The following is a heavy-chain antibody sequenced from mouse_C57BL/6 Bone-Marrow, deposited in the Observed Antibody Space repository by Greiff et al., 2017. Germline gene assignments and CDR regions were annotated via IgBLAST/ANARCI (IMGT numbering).Heavy chain of an antibody. CDR3: AKGSYYDYPGYYAMDY. V-gene: IGHV2-4*01. CDR2: IWSGGST. D-gene: IGHD2-4*01. J-gene: IGHJ4*01. Sequence: QVQLQQSGPGLVQPSQSLSITCTVSGFSLTSYGVHWVRQPPGKGLEWLGVIWSGGSTDYNAAFISRLSISKDNSKSQVFFKMNSLQADDTAIYYCAKGSYYDYPGYYAMDYWGQGTSVTVSS. CDR1: GFSLTSYG.